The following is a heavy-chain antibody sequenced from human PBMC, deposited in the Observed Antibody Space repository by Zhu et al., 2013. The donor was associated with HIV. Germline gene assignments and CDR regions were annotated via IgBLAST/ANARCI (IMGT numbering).Heavy chain of an antibody. D-gene: IGHD1-20*01. Sequence: QVQLVQSGAEVKKPGSSVKVSCKASGGTFSSYAISWVRQAPGQGLEWMGGIIPIFGTANYAQKFQGRVTITADESTSTAYMELSSLRSEDTAVYYCARTVFLGGTNWNGXGSWFDPWGQGTLVTVSS. CDR3: ARTVFLGGTNWNGXGSWFDP. J-gene: IGHJ5*02. CDR2: IIPIFGTA. CDR1: GGTFSSYA. V-gene: IGHV1-69*01.